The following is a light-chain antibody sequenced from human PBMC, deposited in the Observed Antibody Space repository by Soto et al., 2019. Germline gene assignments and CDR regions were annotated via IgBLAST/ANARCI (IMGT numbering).Light chain of an antibody. CDR3: MQGTHWPPYT. J-gene: IGKJ2*01. CDR2: EAS. Sequence: DVVMTQSLLSLPVTLGQPASISCRASRSLVYSDGNSYLSWYHQRPGQSPRRLIYEASNRDSGVPDRFSGSGSGTDFTLEISRVEAEDVGIYYCMQGTHWPPYTFGQGTKLEIK. V-gene: IGKV2-30*01. CDR1: RSLVYSDGNSY.